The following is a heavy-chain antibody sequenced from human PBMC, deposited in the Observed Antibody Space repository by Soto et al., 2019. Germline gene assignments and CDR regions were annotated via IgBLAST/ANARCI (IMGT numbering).Heavy chain of an antibody. D-gene: IGHD3-16*02. J-gene: IGHJ5*02. V-gene: IGHV4-30-4*01. CDR3: AGLQSMRLSGLDP. Sequence: SETLSLTCTVSGGSISSGDYYWSWIRQPPGKGLEWIGYIYYSGSTYYNPSLKSRATISVDTSKNQFSLKLSSVTAADTAVYYCAGLQSMRLSGLDPWGQGTLVTVSS. CDR1: GGSISSGDYY. CDR2: IYYSGST.